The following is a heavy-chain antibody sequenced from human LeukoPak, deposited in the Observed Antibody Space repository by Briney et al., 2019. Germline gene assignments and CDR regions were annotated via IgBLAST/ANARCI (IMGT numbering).Heavy chain of an antibody. Sequence: NPSETLSLTCAVAGGSINGGGYYWNWVRQHPGKGLEWIGCIHPTGNLYYNPSLTGRSTISVDTSKSHFSLNLTSVTAADTAVYYCARGADAHKVAYWGQGTPVTVSS. CDR1: GGSINGGGYY. CDR2: IHPTGNL. J-gene: IGHJ4*02. CDR3: ARGADAHKVAY. V-gene: IGHV4-31*11. D-gene: IGHD2-2*01.